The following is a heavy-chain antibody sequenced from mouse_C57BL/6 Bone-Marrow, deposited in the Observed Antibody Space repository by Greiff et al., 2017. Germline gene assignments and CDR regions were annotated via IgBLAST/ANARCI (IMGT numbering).Heavy chain of an antibody. V-gene: IGHV1-47*01. D-gene: IGHD1-1*01. J-gene: IGHJ2*01. CDR1: GYTFTTYC. CDR3: ARSRTFFYYFDY. Sequence: QFQLQQSGAELVKPGASVQLSCKASGYTFTTYCIHWMKQNPGQSLEWIGNLNPSNDGTKYNEKFKGKATLTAAKSSNTVYLQLSRLTSDDSAVYYCARSRTFFYYFDYWGQGTTLTVSS. CDR2: LNPSNDGT.